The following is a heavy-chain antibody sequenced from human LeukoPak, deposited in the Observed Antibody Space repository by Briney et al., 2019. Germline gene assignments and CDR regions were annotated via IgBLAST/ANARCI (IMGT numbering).Heavy chain of an antibody. D-gene: IGHD3-16*02. V-gene: IGHV3-30*02. Sequence: PGGSLRPSCAASGFTFSSYGMHWVRQGPGKGLEWVAFIRYDGRNKDYADSVKGRFTISRDNSKNTLYLQMNSLRAEDTAVYYCAKDRTFGGVIDYYFDYWGQGTLVTVSS. CDR1: GFTFSSYG. CDR3: AKDRTFGGVIDYYFDY. J-gene: IGHJ4*02. CDR2: IRYDGRNK.